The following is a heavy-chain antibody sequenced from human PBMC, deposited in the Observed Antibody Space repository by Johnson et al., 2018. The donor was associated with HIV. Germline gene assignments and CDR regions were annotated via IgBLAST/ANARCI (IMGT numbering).Heavy chain of an antibody. D-gene: IGHD2-21*01. CDR3: AKVDCGGGTCAGYDPFDL. CDR1: GFAFRTYW. V-gene: IGHV3-74*01. Sequence: VQLVESGGGLVQPGGSLRLSCAASGFAFRTYWMVWVRQVPGKRPVWVARIYNDGSRTNYAASVRGRSTISRDNATYTVDLQMTSLRVEDTAVYYCAKVDCGGGTCAGYDPFDLWGQGTLVTVSS. CDR2: IYNDGSRT. J-gene: IGHJ3*01.